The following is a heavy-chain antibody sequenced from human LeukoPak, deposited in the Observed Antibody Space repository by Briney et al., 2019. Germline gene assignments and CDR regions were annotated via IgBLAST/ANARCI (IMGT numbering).Heavy chain of an antibody. Sequence: PGGSLRLSCAASGFSVSSNYMSWVRQAPEKGLEWVSVIYGGGTTYYADSVKGRFTISRDNSKNTLYLQMNSLRAEDTAVYYCARMATPVTRGTLSHFDYWGQGTLVTVSS. V-gene: IGHV3-53*01. D-gene: IGHD4-11*01. CDR1: GFSVSSNY. CDR3: ARMATPVTRGTLSHFDY. J-gene: IGHJ4*02. CDR2: IYGGGTT.